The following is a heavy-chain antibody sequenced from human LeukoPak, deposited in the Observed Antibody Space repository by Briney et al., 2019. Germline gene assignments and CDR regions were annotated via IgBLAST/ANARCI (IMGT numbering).Heavy chain of an antibody. D-gene: IGHD6-13*01. V-gene: IGHV4-34*01. CDR2: INHSGST. CDR3: ARTRAGIAAAGTFYYYYYYMDV. Sequence: SETLSLTCAVYGGSFSGYYWSWIRQPPGKGLEWIGEINHSGSTNYNPSLKSRVTISVDTSKNQFSLKLSSVTAADTAVYYYARTRAGIAAAGTFYYYYYYMDVWGKGTTVTVSS. CDR1: GGSFSGYY. J-gene: IGHJ6*03.